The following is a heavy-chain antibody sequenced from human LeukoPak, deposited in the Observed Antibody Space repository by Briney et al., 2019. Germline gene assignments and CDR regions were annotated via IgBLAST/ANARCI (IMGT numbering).Heavy chain of an antibody. CDR3: AREPDSLDP. V-gene: IGHV3-74*01. CDR1: GLTFGTAW. CDR2: VNPDGSST. J-gene: IGHJ5*02. Sequence: GGSLRLSCAASGLTFGTAWMHWVRQGPGKGLVWVSLVNPDGSSTNYADSVKGRFTISRDNSKNTLYLQMNSLRVEDTGVYYCAREPDSLDPWGQGTLVTVSS.